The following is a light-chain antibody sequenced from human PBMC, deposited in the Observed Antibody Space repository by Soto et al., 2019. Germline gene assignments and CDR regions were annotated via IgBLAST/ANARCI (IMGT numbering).Light chain of an antibody. V-gene: IGLV7-43*01. J-gene: IGLJ2*01. CDR3: LHHAGTLVV. CDR1: TGQVTSGYI. Sequence: QAVVTQEPSLTVSPGGAVTLTCASSTGQVTSGYIPNWFQQKPGQAPRSLLYSTNNKHAWTPVRFSGSLLGGKAALTLSDVQPEDDAYYYCLHHAGTLVVFGGGTKLTVL. CDR2: STN.